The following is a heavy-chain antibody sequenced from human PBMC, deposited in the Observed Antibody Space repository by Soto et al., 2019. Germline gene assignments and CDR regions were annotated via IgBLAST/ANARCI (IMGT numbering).Heavy chain of an antibody. J-gene: IGHJ4*02. D-gene: IGHD2-15*01. CDR1: GFTFSDYA. CDR3: GRDRARTMRWPGLDK. CDR2: IGGSGRTT. V-gene: IGHV3-23*01. Sequence: PGGSLRLSCVASGFTFSDYAMSWVRQAPGEGLEWVSGIGGSGRTTYYADSIKGRFTISRDNSKNTLYLQMNSLRGEDTAVYYCGRDRARTMRWPGLDKGGQETLVTVSS.